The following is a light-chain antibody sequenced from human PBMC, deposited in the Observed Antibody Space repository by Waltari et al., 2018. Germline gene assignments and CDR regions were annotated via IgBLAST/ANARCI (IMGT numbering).Light chain of an antibody. V-gene: IGKV2-28*01. CDR1: QSLLHSNGYNY. CDR2: LGS. J-gene: IGKJ5*01. Sequence: SISCRSSQSLLHSNGYNYLDWYLQKPGQSPQLLIYLGSNRASGVPDRFSGSGSGTDFTLKISRVEAEDVGVYYCMQALQTPITFGQGTRLEIK. CDR3: MQALQTPIT.